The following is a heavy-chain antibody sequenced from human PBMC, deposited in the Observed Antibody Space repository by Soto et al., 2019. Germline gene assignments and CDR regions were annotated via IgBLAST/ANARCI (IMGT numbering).Heavy chain of an antibody. CDR1: GYTFTSYD. J-gene: IGHJ4*02. D-gene: IGHD3-22*01. Sequence: GASVKVSCKASGYTFTSYDINWVRQATGQGLEWMGWMNPNSGNTGYAQKFRGRVTMTRNTSISTAYMELSSLRSEDTAVYYCARGLIPSYYYDSSGPVVPSYWGQGTLVTVS. CDR2: MNPNSGNT. CDR3: ARGLIPSYYYDSSGPVVPSY. V-gene: IGHV1-8*01.